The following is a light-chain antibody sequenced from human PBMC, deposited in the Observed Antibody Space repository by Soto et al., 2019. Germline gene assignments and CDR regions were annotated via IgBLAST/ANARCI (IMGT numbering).Light chain of an antibody. CDR1: QSVSNN. CDR3: QQYNNWRTWT. CDR2: GAS. J-gene: IGKJ1*01. V-gene: IGKV3-15*01. Sequence: EIVITQSPATLSVSPGERATLSCRASQSVSNNLAWYQQTPGQAPRLLIYGASTRANGVPARFSGSGSGTELTLTISSLQSEDFAVYSCQQYNNWRTWTFGQGTKVDIK.